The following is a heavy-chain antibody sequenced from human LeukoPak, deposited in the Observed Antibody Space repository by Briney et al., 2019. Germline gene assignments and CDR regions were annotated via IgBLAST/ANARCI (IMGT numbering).Heavy chain of an antibody. CDR3: ARDFLTLNGGSYLYYYYYMDV. V-gene: IGHV1-8*01. CDR2: MNPNSGNT. Sequence: ASVKVSCKASGYTFTSYDINWVRQATGQGLEWMGWMNPNSGNTGYAQKFQGRVTMTRNTSISTAYMELGSLRSEDTALYYCARDFLTLNGGSYLYYYYYMDVWGKGTTVTVSS. J-gene: IGHJ6*03. CDR1: GYTFTSYD. D-gene: IGHD1-26*01.